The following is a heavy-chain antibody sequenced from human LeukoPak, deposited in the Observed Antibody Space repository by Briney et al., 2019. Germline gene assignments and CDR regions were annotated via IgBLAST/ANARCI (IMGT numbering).Heavy chain of an antibody. CDR2: IWYDGSNK. Sequence: GGSLRLSCAASGFTFSSYGMHWVRRAPGKGLEWVAVIWYDGSNKYYADSVKGRFTISRDNSKNTLYLQMNSLRAEDTAVYYCARGFRPTTVTSYYFDYWGQGTLVTVSS. J-gene: IGHJ4*02. CDR1: GFTFSSYG. CDR3: ARGFRPTTVTSYYFDY. D-gene: IGHD4-17*01. V-gene: IGHV3-33*01.